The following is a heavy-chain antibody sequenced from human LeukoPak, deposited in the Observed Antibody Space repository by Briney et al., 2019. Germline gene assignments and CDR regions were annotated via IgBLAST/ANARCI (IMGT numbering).Heavy chain of an antibody. CDR1: GFTFSTYW. D-gene: IGHD2/OR15-2a*01. Sequence: GGSLRLSCAASGFTFSTYWMSWVRQAPGKGLEWVANIRQDGSEQYYVDSVKGRFTISRDNAKHSLFLQMNSLRAEDTAVYYCARVAVIYYYYMEVWGKGTTVTVS. CDR3: ARVAVIYYYYMEV. V-gene: IGHV3-7*01. J-gene: IGHJ6*03. CDR2: IRQDGSEQ.